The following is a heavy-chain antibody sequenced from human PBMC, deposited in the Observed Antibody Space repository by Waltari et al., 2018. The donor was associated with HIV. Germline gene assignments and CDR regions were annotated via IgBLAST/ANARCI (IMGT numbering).Heavy chain of an antibody. CDR1: GFSLSTSGVG. J-gene: IGHJ1*01. CDR3: AHSRRYDFWSGYADSEYFQH. V-gene: IGHV2-5*01. D-gene: IGHD3-3*01. CDR2: IYWNDDK. Sequence: QITLKESGPTLVKPTQTLTLTCTFSGFSLSTSGVGVGWIRQPPGKALEWLALIYWNDDKRYSPSLKSRLTITKDTSKNQVVLTMTNMDPVDTATYYCAHSRRYDFWSGYADSEYFQHWGQGTLVTVSS.